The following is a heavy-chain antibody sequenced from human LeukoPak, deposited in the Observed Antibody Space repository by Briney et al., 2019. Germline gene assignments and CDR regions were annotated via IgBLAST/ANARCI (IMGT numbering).Heavy chain of an antibody. CDR2: TRDSGSST. V-gene: IGHV3-23*01. D-gene: IGHD1-26*01. J-gene: IGHJ4*02. Sequence: GGALRLSCAASGFTFSSYAMSWVRQAPGKGLEWVSATRDSGSSTHYADSVKGRFTTSRDNSKNTLFLQMNSLRAEDTAIYYCAKYGPQDSGSSHFDYWGQGALVTVSS. CDR1: GFTFSSYA. CDR3: AKYGPQDSGSSHFDY.